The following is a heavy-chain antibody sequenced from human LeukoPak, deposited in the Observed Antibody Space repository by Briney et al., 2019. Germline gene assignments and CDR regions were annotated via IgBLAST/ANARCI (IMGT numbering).Heavy chain of an antibody. CDR3: ARLGDY. V-gene: IGHV3-48*02. CDR2: ISGSSGTI. CDR1: GFXFSSYS. Sequence: GGSLRLSCAASGFXFSSYSINWVRHAPAEGMEWVSYISGSSGTIYYADSVKGRFTISRDNAKNSLYLEMNSLRDEDTAVYYCARLGDYWGQGTLVTVSS. J-gene: IGHJ4*02.